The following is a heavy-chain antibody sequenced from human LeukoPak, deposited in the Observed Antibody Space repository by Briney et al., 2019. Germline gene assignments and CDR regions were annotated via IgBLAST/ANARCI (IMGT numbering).Heavy chain of an antibody. V-gene: IGHV4-59*01. CDR3: ARARITGTTFRFDP. CDR2: VYYSGST. D-gene: IGHD1-7*01. Sequence: SETLSLICTVSGGSISNYYWSWIRQPPGKGLEWIGYVYYSGSTNYNPSLNSRVTISVDTSKNQFSLKLTSVTAADTAVYYCARARITGTTFRFDPWGQGTLVTVSS. CDR1: GGSISNYY. J-gene: IGHJ5*02.